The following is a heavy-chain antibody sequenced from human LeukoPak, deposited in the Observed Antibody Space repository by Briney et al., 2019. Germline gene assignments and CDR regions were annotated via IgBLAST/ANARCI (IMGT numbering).Heavy chain of an antibody. CDR2: INPNSGGT. J-gene: IGHJ3*02. CDR3: ATPRAGVRGVYDAFDI. CDR1: GYTFTDYY. Sequence: ASVKVSCKASGYTFTDYYLHWVRQAPGQGLEWMGWINPNSGGTNYAQKFQGRVTMTRDTSISTAYMELSRLRSDDTAVYYCATPRAGVRGVYDAFDIWGQGTMVTVSS. D-gene: IGHD3-10*01. V-gene: IGHV1-2*02.